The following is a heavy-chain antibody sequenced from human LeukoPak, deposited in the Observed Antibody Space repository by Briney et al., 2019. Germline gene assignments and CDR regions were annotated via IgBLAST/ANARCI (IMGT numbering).Heavy chain of an antibody. CDR1: GGSISSYY. CDR2: IYYSGST. D-gene: IGHD4-17*01. Sequence: SETLSLTCTVSGGSISSYYWSWIRQPPGKGLEWIGYIYYSGSTNYNPSLKSRVTISVDTSKNQFSLKLSSVTAADTAVYYCARVGGAVTTRYYYYYMDVWGKGTTVTISS. CDR3: ARVGGAVTTRYYYYYMDV. V-gene: IGHV4-59*01. J-gene: IGHJ6*03.